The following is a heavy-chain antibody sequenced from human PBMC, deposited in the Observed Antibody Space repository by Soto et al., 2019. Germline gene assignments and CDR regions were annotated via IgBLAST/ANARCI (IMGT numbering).Heavy chain of an antibody. D-gene: IGHD3-3*01. CDR3: ARERDNDFWSGYYQGWFDP. CDR1: GGSISSYY. J-gene: IGHJ5*02. CDR2: IYYSGST. Sequence: SETLSLTCTVSGGSISSYYWSWIRQPPGKGLEWIGYIYYSGSTNYNPSLKSRVTISVDTSKNQFSLKLSSVTAADTAVYYCARERDNDFWSGYYQGWFDPWGQGTLVTVSS. V-gene: IGHV4-59*01.